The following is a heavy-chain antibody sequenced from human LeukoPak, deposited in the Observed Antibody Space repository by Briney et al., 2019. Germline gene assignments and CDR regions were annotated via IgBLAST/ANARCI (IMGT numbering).Heavy chain of an antibody. J-gene: IGHJ4*02. D-gene: IGHD3-10*01. V-gene: IGHV4-59*01. CDR3: ARVAGEVRGVHGDLFDY. CDR2: IYYSGST. Sequence: SETPSLTCTVSGGSISSYYWSWIRQPPGKGLEWIGYIYYSGSTNYNPSLKSRVTISVDTSKNQFSLKLSSVTAADTAVYYCARVAGEVRGVHGDLFDYWGQGTLVTVSS. CDR1: GGSISSYY.